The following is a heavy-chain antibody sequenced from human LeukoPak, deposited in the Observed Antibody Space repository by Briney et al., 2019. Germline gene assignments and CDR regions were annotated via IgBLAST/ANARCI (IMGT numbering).Heavy chain of an antibody. J-gene: IGHJ4*02. CDR1: GFTFSSYA. D-gene: IGHD6-13*01. CDR3: ARDESSWYGS. CDR2: ISASGGST. Sequence: GGSLRLSCAASGFTFSSYAMSWVRQAPGKGLEWVSAISASGGSTYYADSVKGRFTISRDNAKNSLYLQMNSLRDEDTAVYYCARDESSWYGSWGQGTLVTVSS. V-gene: IGHV3-23*01.